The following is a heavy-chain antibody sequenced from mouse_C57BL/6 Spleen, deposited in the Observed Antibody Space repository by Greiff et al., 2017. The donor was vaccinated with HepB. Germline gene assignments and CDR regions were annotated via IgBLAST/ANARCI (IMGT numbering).Heavy chain of an antibody. V-gene: IGHV1-50*01. CDR2: IDPSDSYT. CDR3: ARRGSNYGFDY. D-gene: IGHD2-5*01. Sequence: VKLQQPGAELVKPGASVKLSCKASGYTFTSYWMQWVKQRPGQGLEWIGEIDPSDSYTNYNQKFKGKATLTVDTSSSTAYMQLSSLTSEDSAVYYCARRGSNYGFDYWGQGTTLTVSS. CDR1: GYTFTSYW. J-gene: IGHJ2*01.